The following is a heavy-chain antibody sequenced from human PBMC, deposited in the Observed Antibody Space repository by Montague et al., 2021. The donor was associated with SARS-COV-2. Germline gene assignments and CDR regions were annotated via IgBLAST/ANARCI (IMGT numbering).Heavy chain of an antibody. CDR1: GGSISSYY. CDR3: ARDLGDY. Sequence: SETLSLTCTVSGGSISSYYWRWIRQPPGKGLEWIGYIYYSGSINYNPSLKSRVTISVDTSKNQFSLKLSSVTAADTAVYYCARDLGDYWGQGTLVTVSS. CDR2: IYYSGSI. V-gene: IGHV4-59*13. J-gene: IGHJ4*02.